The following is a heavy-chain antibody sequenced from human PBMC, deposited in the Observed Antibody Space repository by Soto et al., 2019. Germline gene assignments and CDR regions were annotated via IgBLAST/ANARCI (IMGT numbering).Heavy chain of an antibody. J-gene: IGHJ5*02. V-gene: IGHV4-59*01. D-gene: IGHD6-13*01. CDR3: ASVHGIAAAGTSLGPLDP. CDR1: GGSISSYY. Sequence: SETLSLTCTVSGGSISSYYWSWIRQPPGKGLEWIGYIYYSGSTNYNPSLKSRVTISVDTSKNQFSLKLSSVTAADTAVYYCASVHGIAAAGTSLGPLDPWGQGTLVTVSS. CDR2: IYYSGST.